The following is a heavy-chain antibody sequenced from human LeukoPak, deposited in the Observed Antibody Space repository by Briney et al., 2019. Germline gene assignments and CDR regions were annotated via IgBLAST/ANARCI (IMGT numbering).Heavy chain of an antibody. Sequence: GGSLRLSCAASGFTFSSYWMSWVRQAPGKGLEWVANIKQDGSEKYYVDSVKGRFTISRDNAKNSLYLQMNSLRAEDTAVYYCARDMGGAGCSSTSCYSDFDYWGQGTLVTVSS. V-gene: IGHV3-7*01. D-gene: IGHD2-2*01. CDR1: GFTFSSYW. CDR2: IKQDGSEK. CDR3: ARDMGGAGCSSTSCYSDFDY. J-gene: IGHJ4*02.